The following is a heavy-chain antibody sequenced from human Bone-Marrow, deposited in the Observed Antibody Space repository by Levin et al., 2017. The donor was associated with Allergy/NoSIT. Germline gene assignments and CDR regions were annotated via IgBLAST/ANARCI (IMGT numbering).Heavy chain of an antibody. Sequence: SGPTLVKPTQTLTLTCTFSGFSLSTTAVAVAWIRQPTGKALEWLALIYGNDDKNYNPSLKNRVTITKDTSKNQVVLTMTNMDPVDTATYFCAHRTRNTYDYWGQGTLVTVSS. CDR1: GFSLSTTAVA. CDR2: IYGNDDK. CDR3: AHRTRNTYDY. J-gene: IGHJ4*02. D-gene: IGHD4-11*01. V-gene: IGHV2-5*01.